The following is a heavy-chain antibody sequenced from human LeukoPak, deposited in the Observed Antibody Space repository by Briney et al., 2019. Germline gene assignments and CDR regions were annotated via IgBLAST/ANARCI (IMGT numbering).Heavy chain of an antibody. J-gene: IGHJ3*02. Sequence: PSETLSLTCTVSGGSISSYYWSWIRQPPGKGLEWIGYIYYSGSTNYNPSLKSRVTISVDTSKSQFSLKLSSVTAADTAVYYCARDSSGWYDAFDIWGQGTMVTVSS. CDR2: IYYSGST. CDR3: ARDSSGWYDAFDI. V-gene: IGHV4-59*01. D-gene: IGHD6-19*01. CDR1: GGSISSYY.